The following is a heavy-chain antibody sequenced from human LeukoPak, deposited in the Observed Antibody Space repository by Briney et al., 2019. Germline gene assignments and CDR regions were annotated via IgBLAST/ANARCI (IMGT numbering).Heavy chain of an antibody. Sequence: PGGSLTLSCTASGFPFSSYGMNWVRRAPGKGLEWLSSISTSSSFIKYADSVKGRFTISRDNARNSLHLRMSSLRVEDTAVYYCTRDPIAASGSGGNWFDPRGQGTLVTVSS. V-gene: IGHV3-21*01. J-gene: IGHJ5*02. CDR3: TRDPIAASGSGGNWFDP. CDR2: ISTSSSFI. CDR1: GFPFSSYG. D-gene: IGHD6-13*01.